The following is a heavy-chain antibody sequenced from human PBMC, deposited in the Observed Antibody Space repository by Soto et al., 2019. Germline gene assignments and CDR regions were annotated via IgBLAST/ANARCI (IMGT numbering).Heavy chain of an antibody. CDR2: ISGSGGST. Sequence: GGSLRLSCAASGFTFSSYAMSWVRQAPGKGLEWVSAISGSGGSTYYADSVKGRFTISRDNSKNTLYLQMNSLRAEDTAVYYCAKVVVVVAATPPYNWFDPWGQGTLVTVSS. CDR1: GFTFSSYA. D-gene: IGHD2-15*01. V-gene: IGHV3-23*01. J-gene: IGHJ5*02. CDR3: AKVVVVVAATPPYNWFDP.